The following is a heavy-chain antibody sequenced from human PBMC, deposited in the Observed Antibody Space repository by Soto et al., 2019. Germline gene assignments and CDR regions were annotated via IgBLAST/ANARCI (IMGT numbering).Heavy chain of an antibody. J-gene: IGHJ4*02. Sequence: GGSLRLSCAASGFTFSSYAMSWVRQAPGKGLEWVSAISGSGGSTYYADSVKGRFTISRDNSKNTLYLQMNSLRAEDTAVYYCARRGYDILTGYYIPNFDYWGQGTLVTVSS. CDR1: GFTFSSYA. CDR2: ISGSGGST. V-gene: IGHV3-23*01. D-gene: IGHD3-9*01. CDR3: ARRGYDILTGYYIPNFDY.